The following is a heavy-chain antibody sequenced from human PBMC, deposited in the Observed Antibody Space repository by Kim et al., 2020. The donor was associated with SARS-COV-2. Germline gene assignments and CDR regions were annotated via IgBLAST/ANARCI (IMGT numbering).Heavy chain of an antibody. J-gene: IGHJ4*02. Sequence: SETLSLTCTVSGGSISSYYWSWIRQPPGKGLEWIGYIYYSGSTNYNPSLKSRVTISVDTSKNQFSLKLSSVTAADTAVYYCARHGWDATAYFDYWGQGTLVTVSS. CDR1: GGSISSYY. D-gene: IGHD1-26*01. CDR3: ARHGWDATAYFDY. V-gene: IGHV4-59*08. CDR2: IYYSGST.